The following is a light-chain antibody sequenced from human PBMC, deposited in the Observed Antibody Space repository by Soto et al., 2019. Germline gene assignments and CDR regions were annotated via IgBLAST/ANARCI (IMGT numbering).Light chain of an antibody. CDR1: QSISSY. CDR2: AAS. V-gene: IGKV1-39*01. Sequence: DIQMTQSPSSLSAYVRDRDTITCRASQSISSYLHWYQPKPGKAPKLLIYAASSLQSGVPSRFSGSGSGTDFTLTLSSLQPEDFATYYCLQSYSTPYTFGQGTNLEIK. J-gene: IGKJ2*01. CDR3: LQSYSTPYT.